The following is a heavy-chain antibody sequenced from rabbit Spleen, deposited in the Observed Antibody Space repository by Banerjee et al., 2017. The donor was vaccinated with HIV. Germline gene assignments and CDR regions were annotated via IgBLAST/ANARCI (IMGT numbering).Heavy chain of an antibody. CDR3: ARAPSTNKSYSPYGMDL. Sequence: QEQLEESGGDLVKPEGSLTLTCTASGFDLSKNYYMCWVRQAPGKGPEWIGCIFNGGGGGYTDYASWAKGRFTISKTSSTTVTLQMTGLTDADTATYFCARAPSTNKSYSPYGMDLWGPGTLVTVS. CDR1: GFDLSKNYY. V-gene: IGHV1S45*01. CDR2: IFNGGGGGYT. J-gene: IGHJ6*01. D-gene: IGHD3-3*01.